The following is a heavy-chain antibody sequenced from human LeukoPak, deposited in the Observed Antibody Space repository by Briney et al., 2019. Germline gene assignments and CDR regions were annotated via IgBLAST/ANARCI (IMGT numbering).Heavy chain of an antibody. V-gene: IGHV4-39*07. CDR2: IHHRGTT. CDR1: GGSISTNTYY. CDR3: ARMGFGELSYYYYYMDV. Sequence: SETLSLTCIVSGGSISTNTYYWGWIRLPPGKGLEWIGEIHHRGTTYYNPSLRSRVTISVDTSKNQFSLRLTSVTAADTAVYYCARMGFGELSYYYYYMDVWGKGTTVTVSS. D-gene: IGHD3-10*01. J-gene: IGHJ6*03.